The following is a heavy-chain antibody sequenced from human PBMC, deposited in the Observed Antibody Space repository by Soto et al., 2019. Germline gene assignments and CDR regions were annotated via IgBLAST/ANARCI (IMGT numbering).Heavy chain of an antibody. D-gene: IGHD3-10*01. Sequence: GGSLRLSCAASGFTLSNYWISWVRQAPGKGLEWVANIKQDGSVKYYVDSVKGRFTISRDNAKSSLYLQMNSLRAEDTALYYCARDYYGSGSHDSWGQGALVTVSS. CDR3: ARDYYGSGSHDS. CDR1: GFTLSNYW. CDR2: IKQDGSVK. V-gene: IGHV3-7*03. J-gene: IGHJ5*01.